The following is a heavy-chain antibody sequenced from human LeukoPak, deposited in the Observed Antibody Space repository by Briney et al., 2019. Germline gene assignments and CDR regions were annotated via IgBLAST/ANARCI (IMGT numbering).Heavy chain of an antibody. J-gene: IGHJ4*02. Sequence: GGSLRLSCAVSGFTFSSYWMSWVRQAPGRGLESVANIKQDGSEKYYVDSVKGRFTISRDNAKNSLYLQMNSLRAEDMAVYYCARGLYNRNYWGQGTLVTVSS. V-gene: IGHV3-7*01. CDR1: GFTFSSYW. D-gene: IGHD1-14*01. CDR2: IKQDGSEK. CDR3: ARGLYNRNY.